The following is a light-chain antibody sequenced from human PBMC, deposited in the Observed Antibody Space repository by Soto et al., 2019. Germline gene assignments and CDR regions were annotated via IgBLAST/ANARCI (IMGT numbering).Light chain of an antibody. V-gene: IGKV3-15*01. CDR3: PQYNNWPPKQYT. Sequence: EIVMTQSPATLSVSPGERATLSCRASQSVSSNLAWYQHKPGQAPRLLIYGASTRATGIPARFSASGSGTEFPLTISSLESEDFAVYYCPQYNNWPPKQYTFGQGTKLEIK. CDR2: GAS. J-gene: IGKJ2*01. CDR1: QSVSSN.